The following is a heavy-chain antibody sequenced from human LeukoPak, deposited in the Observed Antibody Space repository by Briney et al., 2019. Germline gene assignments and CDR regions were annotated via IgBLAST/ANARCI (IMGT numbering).Heavy chain of an antibody. CDR1: GGTFSSYV. V-gene: IGHV1-69*04. J-gene: IGHJ4*02. Sequence: SVKVSCKASGGTFSSYVISWVRQAPGHGIEWMGRIIPMFGIANYAQKFQGRVTLPADKSTSTAYTELSSLRSEDTAVYYCARDWNDEKGKLGHYFDYWGQGTLVTVSS. CDR3: ARDWNDEKGKLGHYFDY. CDR2: IIPMFGIA. D-gene: IGHD1-1*01.